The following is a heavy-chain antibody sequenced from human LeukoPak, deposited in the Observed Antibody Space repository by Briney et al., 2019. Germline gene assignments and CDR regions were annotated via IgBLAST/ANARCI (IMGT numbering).Heavy chain of an antibody. Sequence: SETLSLTCAVSGYSISSGYYWGWIRQPPGQGLEWSGGIYHSGSTYYNPSLKSRVTILVDTSKNQFSLKLSSVSAANTAVYFCARNTGRYGDYLLDYWGQGTLVTVSS. J-gene: IGHJ4*02. D-gene: IGHD4-17*01. CDR3: ARNTGRYGDYLLDY. CDR2: IYHSGST. V-gene: IGHV4-38-2*01. CDR1: GYSISSGYY.